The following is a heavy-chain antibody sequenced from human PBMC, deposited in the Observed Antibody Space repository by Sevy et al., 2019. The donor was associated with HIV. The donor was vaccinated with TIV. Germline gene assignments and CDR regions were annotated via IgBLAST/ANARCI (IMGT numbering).Heavy chain of an antibody. Sequence: GGSLRLSCTSSGFTFSSYAMNWVRQAPGKGLEWVSTISHSGDSTYYADSVKGRFTISRDNSENTLYRQMNSLRAEDTALYYCSGRKVGDFCSGSFRCPWAGGPLFDYWGQGTLVTVSS. CDR2: ISHSGDST. J-gene: IGHJ4*02. V-gene: IGHV3-23*01. CDR1: GFTFSSYA. D-gene: IGHD3-3*01. CDR3: SGRKVGDFCSGSFRCPWAGGPLFDY.